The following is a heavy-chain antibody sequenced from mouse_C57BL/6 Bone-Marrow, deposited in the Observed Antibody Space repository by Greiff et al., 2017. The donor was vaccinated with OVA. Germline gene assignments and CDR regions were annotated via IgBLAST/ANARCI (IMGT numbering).Heavy chain of an antibody. D-gene: IGHD1-1*02. CDR1: GFTFTDYY. CDR2: IRNKANGYTT. Sequence: EVQLVESGGGLVQPGGSLSLSCAASGFTFTDYYMSWVRQPPGKALEWLGFIRNKANGYTTEYSVSVKGRFTISIDNSQSILYRQMNALRAEDSATYYCARYGGGSYWYVDVWGTGTTVTVSS. CDR3: ARYGGGSYWYVDV. J-gene: IGHJ1*03. V-gene: IGHV7-3*01.